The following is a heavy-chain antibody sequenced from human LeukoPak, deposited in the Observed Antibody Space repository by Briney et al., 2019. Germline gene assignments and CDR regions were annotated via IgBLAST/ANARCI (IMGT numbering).Heavy chain of an antibody. Sequence: PSETLSLTCAVYGGSFSGYYWSWIRQPPGKGLEWIGEINHSGSTNYNPSLKSRVTISVDTSKNQFSLKLSSVTAADTAVYYCARSGSRGPPDSYGSGSYTYWGQGTLVTVSS. CDR1: GGSFSGYY. CDR2: INHSGST. CDR3: ARSGSRGPPDSYGSGSYTY. V-gene: IGHV4-34*01. D-gene: IGHD3-10*01. J-gene: IGHJ4*02.